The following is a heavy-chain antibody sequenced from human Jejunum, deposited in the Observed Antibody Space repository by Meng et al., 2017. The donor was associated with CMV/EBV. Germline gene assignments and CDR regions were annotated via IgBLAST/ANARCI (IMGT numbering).Heavy chain of an antibody. J-gene: IGHJ4*02. Sequence: SCKAFGYTFYNYAMHWVRQAPGQRLEWMGWINAGDGYTKYSQKFQGRVTLTRDTSASTAYMELSSLNSEDTAVYYCARNTRDNSGSDYWGQGTLVTVSS. CDR3: ARNTRDNSGSDY. V-gene: IGHV1-3*01. CDR1: GYTFYNYA. CDR2: INAGDGYT. D-gene: IGHD3-22*01.